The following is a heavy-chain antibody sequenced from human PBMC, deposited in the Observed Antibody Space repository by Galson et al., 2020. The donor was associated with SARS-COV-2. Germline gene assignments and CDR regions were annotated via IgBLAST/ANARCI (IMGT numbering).Heavy chain of an antibody. CDR2: IDWDDNK. J-gene: IGHJ3*02. D-gene: IGHD3-22*01. CDR3: ARIVSRVVADTGRRGAFDI. V-gene: IGHV2-70*11. Sequence: ESGPTLLKPTQTLTLTCSFSGFSLSSRGMCVSWIRQPPGKALEWLARIDWDDNKYYNTSLKTRLTISKDTSKNQVVLTMTNMDPVDTATYYWARIVSRVVADTGRRGAFDIWGQGTMVAVSS. CDR1: GFSLSSRGMC.